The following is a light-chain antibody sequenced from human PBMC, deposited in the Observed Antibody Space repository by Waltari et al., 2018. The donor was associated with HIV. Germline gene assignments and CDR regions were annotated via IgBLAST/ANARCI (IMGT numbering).Light chain of an antibody. V-gene: IGLV3-1*01. J-gene: IGLJ1*01. CDR1: NLGEKY. CDR3: QAWDSSTVV. Sequence: SYELTQPPSVSASPGQTGSIRCSGANLGEKYACWFQQKPGQSPVMVIYQNNKRPSGIPERFSGSNSGNTATLTISGTQAMDEADYYCQAWDSSTVVFGTGTKVTVL. CDR2: QNN.